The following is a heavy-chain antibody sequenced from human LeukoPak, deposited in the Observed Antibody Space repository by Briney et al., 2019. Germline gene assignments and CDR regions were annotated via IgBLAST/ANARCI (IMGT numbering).Heavy chain of an antibody. V-gene: IGHV3-74*01. D-gene: IGHD6-13*01. CDR1: GFTFGSDW. Sequence: GGSLRLSCAASGFTFGSDWMHWVRQAPGKGLMWVSRINSDGSSTAYADSVKGRFTISRDNARNTLYLQMNSLRAEDAAMYYCARGTPGYSSSWRDCWGQGTQVTVSS. J-gene: IGHJ4*02. CDR3: ARGTPGYSSSWRDC. CDR2: INSDGSST.